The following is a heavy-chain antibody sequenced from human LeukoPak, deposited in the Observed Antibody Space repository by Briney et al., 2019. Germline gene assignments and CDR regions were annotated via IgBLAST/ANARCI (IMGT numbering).Heavy chain of an antibody. V-gene: IGHV4-61*02. J-gene: IGHJ4*02. D-gene: IGHD3-9*01. CDR1: GGSISSGSYY. CDR3: ASTLQYYDILTGYYPTFDY. CDR2: IYTSGST. Sequence: PSETLSLTCTVSGGSISSGSYYWSWIRQPAGKGLEWIGRIYTSGSTNYNPSLKSRVTISVDTSKNQFSLKLSSVTAADTAVYYCASTLQYYDILTGYYPTFDYWGQGTLVTVSS.